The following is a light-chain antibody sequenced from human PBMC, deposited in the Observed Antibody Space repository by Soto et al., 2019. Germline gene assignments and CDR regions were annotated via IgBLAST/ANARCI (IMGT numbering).Light chain of an antibody. CDR3: QQRSNWHPYT. V-gene: IGKV3-11*01. Sequence: EIVLTQSPATLSLSPGERATLSCRASQSVSSYLAWYQQKPGQAPRLLIYDASNRATGIPARFSGSGSGTDFTLTISSLEPEDFAGEYCQQRSNWHPYTFGQGTKLEIK. CDR1: QSVSSY. CDR2: DAS. J-gene: IGKJ2*01.